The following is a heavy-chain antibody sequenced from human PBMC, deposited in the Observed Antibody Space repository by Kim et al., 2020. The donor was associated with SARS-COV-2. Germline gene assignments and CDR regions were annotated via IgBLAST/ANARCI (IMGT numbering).Heavy chain of an antibody. V-gene: IGHV4-59*01. CDR2: IYYSGST. CDR3: ARAPATAMEYNFDY. CDR1: GGSISSYY. Sequence: SETLSLTCTVSGGSISSYYWSWIRQPPGKGLEWIGYIYYSGSTNYNPSLKSRVTISVDTSKNQFSLKLSSVTAADTAVYYCARAPATAMEYNFDYWGQGTLVTVSS. J-gene: IGHJ4*02. D-gene: IGHD5-18*01.